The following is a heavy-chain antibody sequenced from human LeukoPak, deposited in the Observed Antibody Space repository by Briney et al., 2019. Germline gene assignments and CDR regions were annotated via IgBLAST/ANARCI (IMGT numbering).Heavy chain of an antibody. CDR3: AKEGNNGWVPKY. Sequence: ASVRVSCKASGYTFTSYYIHWVRQAPGQGLEWMGMINPSGATTTYAQNFQGRVTMTRDTSTRTAYMELSSLRSEDTAVYYCAKEGNNGWVPKYWGQGTLVTVSS. CDR1: GYTFTSYY. CDR2: INPSGATT. D-gene: IGHD6-19*01. J-gene: IGHJ4*02. V-gene: IGHV1-46*01.